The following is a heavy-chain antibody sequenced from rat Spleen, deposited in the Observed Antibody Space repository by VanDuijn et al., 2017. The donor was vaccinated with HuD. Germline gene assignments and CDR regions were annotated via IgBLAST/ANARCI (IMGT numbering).Heavy chain of an antibody. CDR3: TSLMYTPDYLGVMDA. V-gene: IGHV5-19*01. J-gene: IGHJ4*01. D-gene: IGHD1-6*01. CDR1: GFTFTKYG. CDR2: ISSDGRRN. Sequence: EVQLVESGGGLVQPGRSLKLSCAASGFTFTKYGMHWIRQAPTKGLEWVASISSDGRRNYYRDSVKGRFTISRDNAKNTGYLQMNNLRSEDTAIYFCTSLMYTPDYLGVMDAWGQGASVTVSS.